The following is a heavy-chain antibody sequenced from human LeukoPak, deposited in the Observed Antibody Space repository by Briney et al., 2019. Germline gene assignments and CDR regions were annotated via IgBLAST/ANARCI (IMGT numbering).Heavy chain of an antibody. V-gene: IGHV3-30-3*01. J-gene: IGHJ5*02. Sequence: GGSLRLSCAASGFTFSSYAMHWVRQAPGKGLEWVAVISYDGSNKYYADSVKGRFTISRDNSKNTLYLQMNSLRAEDTAVHYCARSSGSHPRLNWFDPWGQGTLVTVSS. CDR1: GFTFSSYA. CDR3: ARSSGSHPRLNWFDP. D-gene: IGHD1-26*01. CDR2: ISYDGSNK.